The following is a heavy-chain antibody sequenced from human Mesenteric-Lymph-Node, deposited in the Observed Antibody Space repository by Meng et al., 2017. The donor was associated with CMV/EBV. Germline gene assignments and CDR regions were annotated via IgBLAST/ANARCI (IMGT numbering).Heavy chain of an antibody. CDR3: AKEVVPAAILATEKDYYYYYGMDV. V-gene: IGHV3-30*02. Sequence: GGSLRLSCAASGFTFSSYGMHWVRQAPGKGLEWVAFIRYDGSNKYYADSVKGRFTISRDNSKNTLYLQMNSLRAEDTAVYYCAKEVVPAAILATEKDYYYYYGMDVWGQGTTVTVSS. CDR1: GFTFSSYG. J-gene: IGHJ6*02. CDR2: IRYDGSNK. D-gene: IGHD2-2*01.